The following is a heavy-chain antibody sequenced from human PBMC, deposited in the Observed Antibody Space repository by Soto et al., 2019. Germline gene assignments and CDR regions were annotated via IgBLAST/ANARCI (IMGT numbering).Heavy chain of an antibody. CDR3: ARVGSGYVRGFDY. CDR1: GGSISNYY. V-gene: IGHV4-59*01. D-gene: IGHD5-12*01. Sequence: KPSETLSLTCTVSGGSISNYYRSWIRQPPGKGLEWIGYIYFTGSTRYNSSLKSRVTISVDTSKNQFSLKLYSVTAADTAVYYCARVGSGYVRGFDYWGQGILVTVSS. J-gene: IGHJ4*02. CDR2: IYFTGST.